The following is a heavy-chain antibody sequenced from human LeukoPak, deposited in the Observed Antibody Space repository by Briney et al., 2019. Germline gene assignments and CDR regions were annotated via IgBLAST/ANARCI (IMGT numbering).Heavy chain of an antibody. Sequence: ASVKVSCKASGYTFTCYYMHWVRQAPGQGLEWMGWINPNSGGTNYAQKFQGRVTMTRDTSISTAYMELSRLRSDDTAVYYCARDSSDDVYYMDVWGKGTTVTDSS. CDR2: INPNSGGT. CDR1: GYTFTCYY. V-gene: IGHV1-2*02. CDR3: ARDSSDDVYYMDV. J-gene: IGHJ6*03. D-gene: IGHD3-3*01.